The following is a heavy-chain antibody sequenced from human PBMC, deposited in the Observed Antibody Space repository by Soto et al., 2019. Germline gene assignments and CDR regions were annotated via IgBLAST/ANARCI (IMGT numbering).Heavy chain of an antibody. V-gene: IGHV2-70*01. CDR2: IDRDDDK. D-gene: IGHD1-26*01. CDR3: SRISGSYCSLEY. CDR1: GFSLSTTGMS. J-gene: IGHJ4*02. Sequence: SGPTLVNPTQTLRLTCTFSGFSLSTTGMSVSWIRQPPGKALEWLALIDRDDDKYYRTSLKTRLSISKDTSKNQVVLTMTNMDTVDTDTYYCSRISGSYCSLEYWGQGVQVTAS.